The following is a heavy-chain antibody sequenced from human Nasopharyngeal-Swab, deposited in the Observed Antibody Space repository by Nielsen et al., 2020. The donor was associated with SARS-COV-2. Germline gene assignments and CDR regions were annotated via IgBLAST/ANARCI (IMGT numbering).Heavy chain of an antibody. CDR3: ARAGTYYDILTGYGFGYYFDY. Sequence: SETLSLTCTVSGGSISSSSYYWGWIRQPPGKGLEWIGSIYYSGSTYYNPSLKSRVTISVDTSKNQFFLKLSSVTAADTAVYYCARAGTYYDILTGYGFGYYFDYWGQGTLVTVSS. V-gene: IGHV4-39*01. CDR1: GGSISSSSYY. CDR2: IYYSGST. D-gene: IGHD3-9*01. J-gene: IGHJ4*02.